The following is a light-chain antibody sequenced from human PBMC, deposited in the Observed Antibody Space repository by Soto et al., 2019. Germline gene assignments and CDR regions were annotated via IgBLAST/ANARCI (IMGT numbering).Light chain of an antibody. CDR1: KSISNY. J-gene: IGKJ1*01. Sequence: DIQMTQSPSSLSASVGDRVTITCRASKSISNYLSWYQQKPGKAPKLLIYAASSVQSGLPSRCSGSESGTDITLTISSQQSEDFATYYCQQSYSTPPWTFGQGTKVEMK. V-gene: IGKV1-39*01. CDR2: AAS. CDR3: QQSYSTPPWT.